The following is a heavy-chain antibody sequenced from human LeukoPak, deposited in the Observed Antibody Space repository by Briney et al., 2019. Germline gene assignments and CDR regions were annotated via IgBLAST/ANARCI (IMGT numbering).Heavy chain of an antibody. CDR3: AGHRGSGSSSIPFDY. CDR2: VYYSGSI. CDR1: GASIITGSPY. D-gene: IGHD3-10*01. V-gene: IGHV4-39*01. Sequence: PSETLSLTCAVSGASIITGSPYWGWIRQSPGKGPEWIGTVYYSGSIYYNPSLKSRVTLSVDTSKNQFSLRLTSVTASDTAVYFCAGHRGSGSSSIPFDYWGQGTLVTVSS. J-gene: IGHJ4*02.